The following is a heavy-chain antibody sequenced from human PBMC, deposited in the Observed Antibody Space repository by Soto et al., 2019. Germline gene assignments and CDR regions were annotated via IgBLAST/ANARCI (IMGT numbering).Heavy chain of an antibody. CDR1: GGSLSSYY. CDR3: ARDDYDSSGYRSWYFDL. Sequence: SETLSLTCSVSGGSLSSYYWSWIRQPPGKGLEWIASIYYSGNTNYNPSLRSRVTISIDTSKNQFSLKLSSVTAADTAVYYCARDDYDSSGYRSWYFDLWGRGTLVTVSS. CDR2: IYYSGNT. D-gene: IGHD3-22*01. J-gene: IGHJ2*01. V-gene: IGHV4-59*01.